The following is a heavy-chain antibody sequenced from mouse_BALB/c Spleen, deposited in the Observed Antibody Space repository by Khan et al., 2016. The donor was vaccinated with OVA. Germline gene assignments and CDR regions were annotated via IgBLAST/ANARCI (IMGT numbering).Heavy chain of an antibody. CDR1: GYTFINYW. D-gene: IGHD2-14*01. CDR2: IYPGDGNT. V-gene: IGHV1-80*01. J-gene: IGHJ3*01. Sequence: QVQLQQPGAELAKPGASVKMSCKASGYTFINYWILWVKQRPGQGLEWIGQIYPGDGNTNYNGKFKDKATLTADKSSNTAYMQLSSLTSEDSAVYFCARSGYDFFAYWGQGTLVTVSA. CDR3: ARSGYDFFAY.